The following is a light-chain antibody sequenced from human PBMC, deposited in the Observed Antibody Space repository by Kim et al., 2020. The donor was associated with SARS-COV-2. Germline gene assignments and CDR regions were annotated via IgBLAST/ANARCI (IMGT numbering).Light chain of an antibody. CDR1: QGIGSW. J-gene: IGKJ4*01. V-gene: IGKV1-12*01. CDR3: QQGNSFPLT. CDR2: AAS. Sequence: ASVGDRVTIACRASQGIGSWLAWYQQRPGKAPKLLIHAASSLRSGVPSRFSGSGSGTDFTLTISSLQPEDFATYYCQQGNSFPLTFGGGTKVDIK.